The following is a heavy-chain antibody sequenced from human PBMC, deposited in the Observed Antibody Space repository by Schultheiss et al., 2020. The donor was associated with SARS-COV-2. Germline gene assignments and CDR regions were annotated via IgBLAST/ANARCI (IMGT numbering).Heavy chain of an antibody. CDR2: ISGSGDSI. J-gene: IGHJ4*02. V-gene: IGHV3-23*01. D-gene: IGHD2/OR15-2a*01. CDR3: AKGLSPLAPGSRVNDY. Sequence: GGSLRLSCPASGFTFSGYAMNWVRQAPGQGLEWVSIISGSGDSIYYADSVKGRFTISRDNSKNMLFMQMNSLRAEDTAVYFCAKGLSPLAPGSRVNDYWGQGTPVTVSS. CDR1: GFTFSGYA.